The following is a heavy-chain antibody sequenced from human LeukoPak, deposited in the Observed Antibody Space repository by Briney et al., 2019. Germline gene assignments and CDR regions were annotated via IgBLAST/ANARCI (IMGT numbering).Heavy chain of an antibody. V-gene: IGHV3-33*01. CDR2: IWYDGSNK. D-gene: IGHD3-22*01. CDR3: ARGSSSGYYLAFDY. J-gene: IGHJ4*02. Sequence: GGSLRLSCAASGFTFSSYGMHWVRQAPGKGLEWVAVIWYDGSNKYYADSVKGRFTISRDNSKNTLYLQMNSLRAEDTAVYYCARGSSSGYYLAFDYWGQGTLVTVSS. CDR1: GFTFSSYG.